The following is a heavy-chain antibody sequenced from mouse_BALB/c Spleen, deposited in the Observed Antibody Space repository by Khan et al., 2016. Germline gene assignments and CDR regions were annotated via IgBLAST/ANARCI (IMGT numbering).Heavy chain of an antibody. CDR1: GYTFTSYN. CDR3: ARSDDYYFDY. CDR2: IYPGNGDT. V-gene: IGHV1-12*01. J-gene: IGHJ2*01. D-gene: IGHD2-4*01. Sequence: QVQLQQSGAELVKPGASVKMSCKASGYTFTSYNMHWVKQTPGQGLEWIGAIYPGNGDTSYNQKFKGKATLTADKSSSTAYMQLSSLTSEDSAVYYCARSDDYYFDYWGQGTTLTVSS.